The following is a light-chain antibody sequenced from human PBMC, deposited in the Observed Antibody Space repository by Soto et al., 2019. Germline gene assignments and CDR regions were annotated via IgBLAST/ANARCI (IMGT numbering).Light chain of an antibody. V-gene: IGLV1-44*01. Sequence: QSVLTQPPSVSGTPGQRVTISCSGSSSNIGSKTVNWYQQLPGTAPKLLIYSNNQRPSGVPDRFSGSKSGTSASLAISGLQYEDEADYYCAVWEDSLNGVVFGGGTQLTVL. CDR2: SNN. CDR3: AVWEDSLNGVV. CDR1: SSNIGSKT. J-gene: IGLJ2*01.